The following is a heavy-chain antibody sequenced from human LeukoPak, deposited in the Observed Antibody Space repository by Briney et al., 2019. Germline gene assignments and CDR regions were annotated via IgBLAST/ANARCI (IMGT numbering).Heavy chain of an antibody. D-gene: IGHD1-26*01. CDR2: ISGSGGST. Sequence: GGSLRLSCAASGFTFSSYAMSWVRQAPGKGLEWVSAISGSGGSTYYADSVKGRFTISRDNSKNTLYLQMNSLRAEDTAVYYCAKGAGSGSYWGNAFDIWGQGTMVTVSS. V-gene: IGHV3-23*01. J-gene: IGHJ3*02. CDR3: AKGAGSGSYWGNAFDI. CDR1: GFTFSSYA.